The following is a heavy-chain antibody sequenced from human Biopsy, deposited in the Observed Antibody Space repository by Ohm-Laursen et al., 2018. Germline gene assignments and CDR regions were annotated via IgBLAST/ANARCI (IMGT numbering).Heavy chain of an antibody. CDR1: GDSISSSNDY. CDR2: MHNSGST. V-gene: IGHV4-39*01. D-gene: IGHD3-16*01. CDR3: VRHALRLRPKTNWFDT. J-gene: IGHJ5*02. Sequence: SETLSLTCAVSGDSISSSNDYWAWIRQPPGKGLEWLGSMHNSGSTYYNSSLKSRATITIDASKDQYSMKLTSVTAADTTVYYCVRHALRLRPKTNWFDTWGRGTLVTISS.